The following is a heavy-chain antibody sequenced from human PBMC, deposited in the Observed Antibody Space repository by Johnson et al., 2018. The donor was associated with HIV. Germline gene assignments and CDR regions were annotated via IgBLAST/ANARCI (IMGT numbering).Heavy chain of an antibody. V-gene: IGHV3-20*04. Sequence: EVQLVESGGGVVRPGGSLRLSCAASGFTFDDYGMSWVRQAPGKGLEWVSGINWNGGSTGYADSVKGRFTISRVNAKNSLYLQTNSLRVEDTAFYYCARGKGASVGLDAFDIWGQGTMVTVSS. CDR1: GFTFDDYG. CDR3: ARGKGASVGLDAFDI. CDR2: INWNGGST. J-gene: IGHJ3*02. D-gene: IGHD2-2*01.